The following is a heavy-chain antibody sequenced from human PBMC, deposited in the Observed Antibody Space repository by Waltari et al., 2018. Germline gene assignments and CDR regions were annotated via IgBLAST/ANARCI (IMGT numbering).Heavy chain of an antibody. D-gene: IGHD5-12*01. V-gene: IGHV3-23*01. J-gene: IGHJ5*02. CDR1: GITFCSYA. Sequence: EVQLLVSGGGLVQPGGSLRLSCAASGITFCSYAMSWVRQAPGEVSGWVSAIMGSDGSTYYADSVKGLFTISRDDSTNTLYLQMNRLRAEDTAVYYCAKGLRVAYNWFDPWGQGTLVTVSS. CDR2: IMGSDGST. CDR3: AKGLRVAYNWFDP.